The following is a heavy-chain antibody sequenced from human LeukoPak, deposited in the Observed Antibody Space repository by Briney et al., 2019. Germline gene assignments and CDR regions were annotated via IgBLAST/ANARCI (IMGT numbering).Heavy chain of an antibody. D-gene: IGHD3-10*01. CDR1: GFTFSTYA. CDR2: VSYDGSNK. CDR3: AKGFVGYGSGSYYIPRIVYGMDV. J-gene: IGHJ6*02. Sequence: GGSLRLSCAASGFTFSTYAIHWVRQAPGKGLEWVATVSYDGSNKYYADSVKGRFTISRDNSKNTLYLQMNSLRAEDTAVYYCAKGFVGYGSGSYYIPRIVYGMDVWGQGTTVTVSS. V-gene: IGHV3-30-3*01.